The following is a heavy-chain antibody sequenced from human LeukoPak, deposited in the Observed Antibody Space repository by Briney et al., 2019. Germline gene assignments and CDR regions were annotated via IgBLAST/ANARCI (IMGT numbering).Heavy chain of an antibody. J-gene: IGHJ4*02. CDR2: IRYDGSNK. CDR3: ANLNSGSYYFDY. V-gene: IGHV3-30*02. D-gene: IGHD1-26*01. Sequence: GGSLRLSCAASAFTFSSYGMHWVRQAPGKGLEWVAFIRYDGSNKYYADSVKGRFTISRDNSKNTLYLQMNSLRAEDTAVYYCANLNSGSYYFDYWGQGTLVTVSS. CDR1: AFTFSSYG.